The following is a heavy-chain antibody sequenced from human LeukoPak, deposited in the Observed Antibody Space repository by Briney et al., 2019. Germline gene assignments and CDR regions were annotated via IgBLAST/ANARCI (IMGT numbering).Heavy chain of an antibody. CDR3: AKGPAVTMLILAPDNWFDP. D-gene: IGHD3-10*01. CDR2: ISDSGGDT. V-gene: IGHV3-23*01. CDR1: GFTFSGFA. J-gene: IGHJ5*02. Sequence: GGSLRLSCAASGFTFSGFAMSWVRQAPGKGPEWVSVISDSGGDTHYADSVKGRFTISRDNSKNTLYLQMNSLRAEDTAIYYCAKGPAVTMLILAPDNWFDPWGQGTLVTVSS.